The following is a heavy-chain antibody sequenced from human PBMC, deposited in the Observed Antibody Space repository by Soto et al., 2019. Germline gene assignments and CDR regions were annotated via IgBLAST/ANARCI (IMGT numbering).Heavy chain of an antibody. CDR3: ARATAVATTRSWYFDL. V-gene: IGHV5-51*01. Sequence: EVQLEQSGAEVKKPGELLKISCKASGYTLSKYWIAWVRQMPGKGLDWMGVIYPIDSDTEYSPSFQGHVSISADKSISTAYLQWSSLKASDTAIYYCARATAVATTRSWYFDLWGRGTLVTVSS. J-gene: IGHJ2*01. CDR2: IYPIDSDT. CDR1: GYTLSKYW. D-gene: IGHD6-19*01.